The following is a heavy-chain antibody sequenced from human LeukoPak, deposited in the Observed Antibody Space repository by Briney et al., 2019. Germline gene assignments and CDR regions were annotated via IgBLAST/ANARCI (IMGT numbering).Heavy chain of an antibody. CDR3: ARLESSGTSRWFDP. D-gene: IGHD6-13*01. Sequence: ASVKVSFKASGYTFTSYDINWVRQATGQGLEWMGWMNPISGNTGYAEKFQGRVTMTRNTSISTAYMELSSLRSEDTAVYYCARLESSGTSRWFDPWGQGTLVIVSS. CDR2: MNPISGNT. CDR1: GYTFTSYD. J-gene: IGHJ5*02. V-gene: IGHV1-8*01.